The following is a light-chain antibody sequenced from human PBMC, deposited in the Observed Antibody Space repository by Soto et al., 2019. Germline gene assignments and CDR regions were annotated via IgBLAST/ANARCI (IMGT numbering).Light chain of an antibody. Sequence: EIVTTQSPLSLPVTPGESASISCRSTHSLLHTNGHNYLDWYLQKAGQSPQLLIFLSSNRASGVPDRFSGSGSGTHFTLNISRVGAEDVGLYFCMQALQPPITFGGGTKVEIK. CDR2: LSS. CDR1: HSLLHTNGHNY. V-gene: IGKV2-28*01. CDR3: MQALQPPIT. J-gene: IGKJ4*01.